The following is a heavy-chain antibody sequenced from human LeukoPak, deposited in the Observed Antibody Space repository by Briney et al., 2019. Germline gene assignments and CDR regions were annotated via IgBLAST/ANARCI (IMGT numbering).Heavy chain of an antibody. Sequence: ASVKVSCKASGYTFTSYGISWVRQAPGQGLEWMGWISAYSGNTNYAQKLQGRVTMTTDTSTSTAYMELRSLRSDDTAVYYCARVFGIDYYDIGGGMDVWGQGTTVTVSS. CDR1: GYTFTSYG. D-gene: IGHD3-22*01. V-gene: IGHV1-18*01. CDR3: ARVFGIDYYDIGGGMDV. CDR2: ISAYSGNT. J-gene: IGHJ6*02.